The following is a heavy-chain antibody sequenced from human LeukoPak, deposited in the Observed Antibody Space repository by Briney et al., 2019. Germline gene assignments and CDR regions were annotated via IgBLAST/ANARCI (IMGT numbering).Heavy chain of an antibody. CDR3: ARGVYPINSGSYYDGSPLPLY. D-gene: IGHD1-26*01. Sequence: ASVKVSCKVSGYTLTELSMHWVRQAPGKGLEWMGGFDPEDGETIYAQKFQGRVTMTEDTSTDTAYMELSSLRSEDTAVYYCARGVYPINSGSYYDGSPLPLYWGQGTLVTVSS. CDR1: GYTLTELS. CDR2: FDPEDGET. J-gene: IGHJ4*02. V-gene: IGHV1-24*01.